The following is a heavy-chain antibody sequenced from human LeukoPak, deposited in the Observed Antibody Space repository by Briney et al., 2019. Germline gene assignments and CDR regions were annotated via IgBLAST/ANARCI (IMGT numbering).Heavy chain of an antibody. J-gene: IGHJ4*02. V-gene: IGHV3-30*02. CDR3: AKDPHYYGSGSYYKAVDY. CDR1: GFTFSNYA. Sequence: GGSLRLSCAASGFTFSNYAMNWVRQAPGKGLEWVAFIRYDGSDKYYADTVKGRFTISRDNSKNTLYLQMNSLRAEDTAVYYCAKDPHYYGSGSYYKAVDYWGQGTLVTVSS. D-gene: IGHD3-10*01. CDR2: IRYDGSDK.